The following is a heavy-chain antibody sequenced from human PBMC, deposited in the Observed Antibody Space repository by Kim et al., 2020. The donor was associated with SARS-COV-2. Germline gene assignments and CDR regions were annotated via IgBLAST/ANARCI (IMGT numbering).Heavy chain of an antibody. J-gene: IGHJ3*02. V-gene: IGHV1-69*01. CDR3: ARGRGSGWYDAFDI. D-gene: IGHD6-19*01. Sequence: QKVQGRVTITADESTSTAYMELSSLRSEDTAVYYCARGRGSGWYDAFDIWGQGTMVTVSS.